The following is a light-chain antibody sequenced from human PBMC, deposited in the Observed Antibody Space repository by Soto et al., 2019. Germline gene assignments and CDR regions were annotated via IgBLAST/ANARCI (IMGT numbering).Light chain of an antibody. Sequence: QAVVTQPPSVSGAPGQRVTISCTGSSSNIGAGYDVHWYQQLPGTAPKLLIYGNSNRPSGVPDRFSGSKSGTSASLAITGLQAEDEADYYCQAWDSSNWVFGGGTQLTVL. J-gene: IGLJ3*02. CDR2: GNS. CDR3: QAWDSSNWV. V-gene: IGLV1-40*01. CDR1: SSNIGAGYD.